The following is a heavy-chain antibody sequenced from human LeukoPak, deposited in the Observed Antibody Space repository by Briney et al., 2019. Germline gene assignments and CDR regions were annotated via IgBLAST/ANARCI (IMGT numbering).Heavy chain of an antibody. J-gene: IGHJ4*02. Sequence: GGSLRLSCRGSGVTFEDYYLSWIRQAPGKGLEWISYVSSTGGDKFYADPVKGRFTISRDNAKNSLYLQMNSLRAEDTAVYYCARDLGRYCSTTSCYGLDYWGQGTLVTVSS. V-gene: IGHV3-11*04. CDR1: GVTFEDYY. D-gene: IGHD2-2*01. CDR3: ARDLGRYCSTTSCYGLDY. CDR2: VSSTGGDK.